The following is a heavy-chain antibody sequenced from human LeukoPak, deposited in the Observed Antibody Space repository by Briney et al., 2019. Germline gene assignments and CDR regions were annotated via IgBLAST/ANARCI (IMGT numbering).Heavy chain of an antibody. CDR3: ARICSSTDCLIPD. D-gene: IGHD2-2*01. Sequence: GGSLRLSCAASGFTFSRHWRHWVRQAPGKGRVWISRINSDASGTNYADFVKGRFTISRDNAKNTVYLQINSLRDEDTAVYYCARICSSTDCLIPDWGQGTLVTVSS. CDR2: INSDASGT. J-gene: IGHJ4*02. V-gene: IGHV3-74*01. CDR1: GFTFSRHW.